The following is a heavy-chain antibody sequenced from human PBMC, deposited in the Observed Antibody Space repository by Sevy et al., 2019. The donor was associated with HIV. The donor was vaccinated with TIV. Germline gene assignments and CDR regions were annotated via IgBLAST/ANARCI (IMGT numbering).Heavy chain of an antibody. J-gene: IGHJ5*02. CDR2: IQTSGHT. V-gene: IGHV4-4*07. CDR3: ARGLGRGGSWSYFDP. D-gene: IGHD3-10*01. CDR1: GDSISTYY. Sequence: SETLSLTCIVSGDSISTYYWSWIRQSAGRGLEWIGRIQTSGHTNYNPSLKSRVTMSVDTSKNQFSLKLSSVTAADTAVYYCARGLGRGGSWSYFDPWGQGTLVTVSS.